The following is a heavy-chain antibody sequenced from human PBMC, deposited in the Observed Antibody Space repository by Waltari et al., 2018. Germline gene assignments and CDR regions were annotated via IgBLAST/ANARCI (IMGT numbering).Heavy chain of an antibody. V-gene: IGHV1-2*06. J-gene: IGHJ4*02. CDR2: INPNSGGT. Sequence: QVQLVQSGAEVKKPGASVKVSCKASGYTFTGYYMHWVRQAPGQGLEWMGRINPNSGGTNDAQKYQGRVTMTRDTSISTAYMELSRLRSDDTAVYYCERDELPITMVQGVIILVGYWGQGTLVTVSS. CDR3: ERDELPITMVQGVIILVGY. D-gene: IGHD3-10*01. CDR1: GYTFTGYY.